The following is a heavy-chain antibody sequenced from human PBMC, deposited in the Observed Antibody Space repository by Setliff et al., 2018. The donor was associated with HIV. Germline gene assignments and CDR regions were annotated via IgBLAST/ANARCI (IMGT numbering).Heavy chain of an antibody. CDR1: GGTFSSYA. V-gene: IGHV1-69*05. CDR2: IIPMFGTL. J-gene: IGHJ3*02. CDR3: ARGHSHGYGYSGSYGPFDI. D-gene: IGHD1-26*01. Sequence: KVSCKASGGTFSSYAINWVRQAPGQGLEWMGGIIPMFGTLNFAQKFQGRVTITTDESTSTAYMELNSLRSEDTAVYYCARGHSHGYGYSGSYGPFDIWGQGTMVTVSS.